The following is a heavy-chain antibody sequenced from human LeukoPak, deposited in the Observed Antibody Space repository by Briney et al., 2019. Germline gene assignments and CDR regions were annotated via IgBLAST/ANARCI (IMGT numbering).Heavy chain of an antibody. CDR1: GYSFTSYW. CDR3: ARHRPGGAGDY. J-gene: IGHJ4*02. CDR2: IDPSDSYT. Sequence: GESLKISCQGSGYSFTSYWINWVRQMPGKGLEWMGRIDPSDSYTNHSPSFQGHVTISADKSLSTAYLQWSSLKASDTAMYYCARHRPGGAGDYWGQGTLVTVSS. D-gene: IGHD6-6*01. V-gene: IGHV5-10-1*01.